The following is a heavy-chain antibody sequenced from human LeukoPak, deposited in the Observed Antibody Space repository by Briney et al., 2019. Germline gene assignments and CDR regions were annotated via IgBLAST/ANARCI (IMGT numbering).Heavy chain of an antibody. D-gene: IGHD3-22*01. J-gene: IGHJ4*02. CDR1: GYTFTGYY. Sequence: ASVKASCKASGYTFTGYYMHWVRQAPGQGLEWMGRLNPNSGGTNYAQKFQGRVTMTRDTSISTAYMELSRLRSDDTAVYYCASSSGYYYVADYWGQGTLVTVSS. CDR3: ASSSGYYYVADY. V-gene: IGHV1-2*06. CDR2: LNPNSGGT.